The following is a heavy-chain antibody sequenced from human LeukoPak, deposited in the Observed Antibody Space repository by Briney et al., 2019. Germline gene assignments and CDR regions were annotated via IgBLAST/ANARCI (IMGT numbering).Heavy chain of an antibody. CDR1: GYTFTSCG. CDR3: ARGELYYYGSGKATDY. Sequence: ASVKVSCKASGYTFTSCGISWVRQAPGQGLEWMGWISAYNGNTNYAQKLQGRVTMTTDTSTSTAYMELRSLRSDDTAVYYCARGELYYYGSGKATDYWGQGTLVTVSS. J-gene: IGHJ4*02. V-gene: IGHV1-18*01. D-gene: IGHD3-10*01. CDR2: ISAYNGNT.